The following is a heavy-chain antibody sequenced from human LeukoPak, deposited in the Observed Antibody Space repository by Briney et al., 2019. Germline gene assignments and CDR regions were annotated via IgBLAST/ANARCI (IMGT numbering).Heavy chain of an antibody. D-gene: IGHD4-17*01. Sequence: GGSLRLSCAASGFTFSRHTMNWVRQAPGKGLEWVSSISSSSTYIYYADSVKGRFTISRNNPKNSLYLQMNSLRAEDTAVYYCARNRGDPSYFDYWGQGTLVTVSS. CDR1: GFTFSRHT. V-gene: IGHV3-21*01. CDR2: ISSSSTYI. J-gene: IGHJ4*02. CDR3: ARNRGDPSYFDY.